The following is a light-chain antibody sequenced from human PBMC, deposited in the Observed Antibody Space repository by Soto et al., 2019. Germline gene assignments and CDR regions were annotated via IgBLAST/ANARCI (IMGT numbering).Light chain of an antibody. CDR3: AAWDDSLIGVV. V-gene: IGLV1-44*01. CDR1: RSNIGSNT. J-gene: IGLJ2*01. Sequence: QSVLTQPPSVSGTPGRSVTISCSGSRSNIGSNTVNWYQQLPGTAPKLLIYRNNQRPSGVPDRFSGSKSGTSASLDISGLQSEDEADYYCAAWDDSLIGVVFGGGTKLTVL. CDR2: RNN.